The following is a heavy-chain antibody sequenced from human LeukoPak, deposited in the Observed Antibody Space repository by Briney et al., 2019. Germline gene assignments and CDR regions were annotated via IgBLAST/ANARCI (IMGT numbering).Heavy chain of an antibody. J-gene: IGHJ5*02. CDR3: VKDQHCSTISCATRTGFDP. Sequence: GGSLRLFCSASGFTFSHYAMHWVRQAPGKGLEFVSGISSTGGSTNYPDSVKDRFNISRDNSKNTLYLQMNSLRADDTAVYYCVKDQHCSTISCATRTGFDPWGQGTSVTVSS. CDR1: GFTFSHYA. CDR2: ISSTGGST. D-gene: IGHD2-2*01. V-gene: IGHV3-64D*06.